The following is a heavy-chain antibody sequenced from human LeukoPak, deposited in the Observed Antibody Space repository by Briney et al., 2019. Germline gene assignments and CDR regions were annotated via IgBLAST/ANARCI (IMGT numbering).Heavy chain of an antibody. CDR2: IYTSGST. J-gene: IGHJ4*02. V-gene: IGHV4-4*07. Sequence: SETLSLTCTVSGGSISSYYWSWIRQPAGKGLEWIGRIYTSGSTNYNPSLKSRVTMSVDTSKIQFSLKLSSVTAADAAVYYCARVKPYYDMLTGYAYYFDYWGQGTLVTVSS. CDR1: GGSISSYY. CDR3: ARVKPYYDMLTGYAYYFDY. D-gene: IGHD3-9*01.